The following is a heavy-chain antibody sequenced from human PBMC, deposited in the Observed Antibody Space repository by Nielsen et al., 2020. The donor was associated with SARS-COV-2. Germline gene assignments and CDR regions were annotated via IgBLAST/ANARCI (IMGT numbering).Heavy chain of an antibody. CDR2: VSGNVDKT. CDR3: ARDGRIGYGVYLDS. J-gene: IGHJ4*02. Sequence: GESLKISCAGSGFTFSAYAMIWVRQAAGKGLEWVSAVSGNVDKTTYYADSVKGRFTISRDDSKNTLYLQMTGLRAEDTAIYYCARDGRIGYGVYLDSWGQGTPVTVSS. CDR1: GFTFSAYA. D-gene: IGHD5-12*01. V-gene: IGHV3-23*01.